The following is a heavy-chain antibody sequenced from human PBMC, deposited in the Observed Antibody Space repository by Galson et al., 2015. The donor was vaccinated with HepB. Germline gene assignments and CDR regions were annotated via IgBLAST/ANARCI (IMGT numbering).Heavy chain of an antibody. CDR2: IQAGGTT. V-gene: IGHV3-66*01. D-gene: IGHD3-10*01. CDR1: GFIVSSRY. CDR3: ARGRGDPRNSAAWFDLDY. Sequence: SLRLSCATSGFIVSSRYMNWVRQAPGKGLEWVSVIQAGGTTLYADSVKGRFTISRDDSKNTLHLQMISLRAEDTAVYYCARGRGDPRNSAAWFDLDYWGQGALVIVSS. J-gene: IGHJ4*02.